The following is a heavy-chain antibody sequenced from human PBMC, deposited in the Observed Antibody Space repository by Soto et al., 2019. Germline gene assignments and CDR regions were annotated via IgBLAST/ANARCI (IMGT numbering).Heavy chain of an antibody. CDR1: GYTFTSYF. CDR2: INPTGGAT. V-gene: IGHV1-46*03. CDR3: ARDSPVSHFFDY. D-gene: IGHD4-4*01. J-gene: IGHJ4*02. Sequence: QVQLVQSGAEVKKPGASVRVSCKASGYTFTSYFMYWVRLAPGQGLEWMGFINPTGGATRYAQKFQGRVTLTRDTSTSTVYMELSSLRSEDTAVYYCARDSPVSHFFDYWGQGTLVTVSS.